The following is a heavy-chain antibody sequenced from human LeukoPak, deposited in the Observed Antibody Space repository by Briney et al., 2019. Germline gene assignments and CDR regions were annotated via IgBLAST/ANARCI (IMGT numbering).Heavy chain of an antibody. CDR3: AKEGSYCSSTSCYTGAEYFQH. CDR1: GFTFSSYA. Sequence: PGGSLRLSCSASGFTFSSYAMHWVRQAPGKGLEYVSAISSNGGSTYYADSVKGRFTISRDNSKNTLYLQMNSLRAEDTAVYFCAKEGSYCSSTSCYTGAEYFQHWGQGTLVTVSS. CDR2: ISSNGGST. J-gene: IGHJ1*01. D-gene: IGHD2-2*02. V-gene: IGHV3-64*04.